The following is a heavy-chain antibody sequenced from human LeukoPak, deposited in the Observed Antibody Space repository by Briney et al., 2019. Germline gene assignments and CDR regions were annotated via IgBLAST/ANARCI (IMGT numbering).Heavy chain of an antibody. CDR1: GYTLTELS. J-gene: IGHJ4*02. V-gene: IGHV1-24*01. CDR2: FDPEDGET. CDR3: ARVPNYYDSSGYYENEYYFDY. D-gene: IGHD3-22*01. Sequence: ASVKVSCKVSGYTLTELSMHWVRQAPGKGLEWMGGFDPEDGETIYAQKFQGRVTMTEDTSTDTAYMELSSLRSEDTAVYYCARVPNYYDSSGYYENEYYFDYWGQGTLVTVSS.